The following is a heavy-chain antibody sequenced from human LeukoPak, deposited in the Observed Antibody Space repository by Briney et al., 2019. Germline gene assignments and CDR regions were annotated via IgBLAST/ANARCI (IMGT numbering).Heavy chain of an antibody. CDR1: GFTFSSYS. Sequence: GGSLRLSCAASGFTFSSYSMNWVRQAPGKGLEWVSSISSSSSYIYYADSVKGRFTISRDNAKNSLYLQMNSLRAEDTAVYYCARGGLGTNYLDYWGQGTLVTVSS. V-gene: IGHV3-21*01. D-gene: IGHD3/OR15-3a*01. CDR3: ARGGLGTNYLDY. CDR2: ISSSSSYI. J-gene: IGHJ4*02.